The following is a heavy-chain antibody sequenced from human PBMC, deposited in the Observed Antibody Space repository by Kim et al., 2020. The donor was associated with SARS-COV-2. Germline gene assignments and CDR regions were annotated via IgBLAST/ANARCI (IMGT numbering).Heavy chain of an antibody. CDR1: GGSISSYY. CDR2: IYYSGST. J-gene: IGHJ3*02. Sequence: SETLSLTCTVSGGSISSYYWSWIRQPPGKGLEWIGYIYYSGSTNYNPSLKSRVTISVDTSKNQFSLKLSSVTAADTAVYYCAGAGGNSVDAFDIWGQGTMVTVSS. V-gene: IGHV4-59*08. D-gene: IGHD2-21*02. CDR3: AGAGGNSVDAFDI.